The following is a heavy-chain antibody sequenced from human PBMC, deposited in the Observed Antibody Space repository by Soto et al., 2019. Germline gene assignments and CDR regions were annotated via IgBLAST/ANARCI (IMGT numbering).Heavy chain of an antibody. D-gene: IGHD5-12*01. CDR1: GYTFISYD. CDR3: ARGDGYIFDY. J-gene: IGHJ4*02. Sequence: QVQLVPSGAEVKKPGASGKVSCKASGYTFISYDINWVRQAAGQGLEGMGWMNPNTGDTGYAQKFQVRVTMTRNTSIHTANLEVTSLRSDDTAVYFCARGDGYIFDYCGQGTLVTVSS. CDR2: MNPNTGDT. V-gene: IGHV1-8*01.